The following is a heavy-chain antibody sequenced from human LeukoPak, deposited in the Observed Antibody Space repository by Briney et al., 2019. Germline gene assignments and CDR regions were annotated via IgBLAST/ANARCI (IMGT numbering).Heavy chain of an antibody. CDR2: ISSSSSYI. Sequence: GGSLRLSCAASGFTFSSYSINWVRQAPGKGLEWVSSISSSSSYIYYADSVKGRFTISRDNAKNSLYLQMNSLRAEDTAVYYCARDRFNDFWSGYFDYWGQGTLVTVSS. CDR3: ARDRFNDFWSGYFDY. CDR1: GFTFSSYS. J-gene: IGHJ4*02. D-gene: IGHD3-3*01. V-gene: IGHV3-21*01.